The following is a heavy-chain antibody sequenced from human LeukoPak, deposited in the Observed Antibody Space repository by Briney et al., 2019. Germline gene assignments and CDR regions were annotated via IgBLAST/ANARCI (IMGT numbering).Heavy chain of an antibody. D-gene: IGHD7-27*01. V-gene: IGHV1-2*06. CDR1: GYTFTGYY. Sequence: AASVKVSCKASGYTFTGYYMHWVRQAPGQGLEWMGRINPNSGGTNYAQKFQGRVTMTRDTSISTAYMELSRLRSDDTAVYYCARDLVLFNWVYFDYWGQGTLVTVSS. J-gene: IGHJ4*02. CDR3: ARDLVLFNWVYFDY. CDR2: INPNSGGT.